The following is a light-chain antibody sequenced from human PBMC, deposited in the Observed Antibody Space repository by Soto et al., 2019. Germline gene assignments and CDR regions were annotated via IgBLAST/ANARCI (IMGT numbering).Light chain of an antibody. Sequence: DLGMTQSPLSLPVTPGEPASISCRSSQSLLHSNGYNYLDWYLQKQGQSQQLLIYLGSNRASGVPDRFSGSGSGTDFTLKISRVEAEDVGVYYCMQALQTPFTFGPGTKVDIK. CDR1: QSLLHSNGYNY. CDR3: MQALQTPFT. V-gene: IGKV2-28*01. J-gene: IGKJ3*01. CDR2: LGS.